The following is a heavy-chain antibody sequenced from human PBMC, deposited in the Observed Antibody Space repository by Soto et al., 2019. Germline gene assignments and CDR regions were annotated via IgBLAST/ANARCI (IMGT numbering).Heavy chain of an antibody. J-gene: IGHJ4*02. CDR1: GGSISSSSYY. CDR3: ARNLVPYY. CDR2: IYYSGST. Sequence: SETLSLTCTVSGGSISSSSYYWGWIRQPPGKGLEWIGSIYYSGSTYYNPSLKSRVTISVDTSKNQYSLKLSSVTAAYTVVYYCARNLVPYYWGQGTLVTVSS. V-gene: IGHV4-39*01.